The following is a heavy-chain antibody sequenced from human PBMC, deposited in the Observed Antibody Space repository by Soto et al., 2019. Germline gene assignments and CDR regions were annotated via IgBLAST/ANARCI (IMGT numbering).Heavy chain of an antibody. CDR2: ISYDGSNK. CDR3: AKQVDTAMGHFDY. D-gene: IGHD5-18*01. Sequence: VGSLRLSCAASGFTFSSYAMHWVRQAPGKGLEWVAVISYDGSNKYYADSVKGRFTISRDNSKNTLYLQMNSLRAEDTAVYYCAKQVDTAMGHFDYWGQGTLVTVSS. J-gene: IGHJ4*02. V-gene: IGHV3-30-3*01. CDR1: GFTFSSYA.